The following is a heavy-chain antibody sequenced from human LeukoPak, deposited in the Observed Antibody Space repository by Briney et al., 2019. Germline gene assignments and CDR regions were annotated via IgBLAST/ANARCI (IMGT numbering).Heavy chain of an antibody. V-gene: IGHV3-43*02. CDR2: ISGDGGSR. J-gene: IGHJ4*02. D-gene: IGHD6-19*01. CDR1: GFTFDDYS. Sequence: GGSLRLSCAVSGFTFDDYSMHWARQAPGKGLQWVSLISGDGGSRYYAGSVKGRFTVSRDNNKNSLYLQMNRLRPEDTAFYYCAKGADPLTWRMTTVAGTRFDFWGQGTLVTVSS. CDR3: AKGADPLTWRMTTVAGTRFDF.